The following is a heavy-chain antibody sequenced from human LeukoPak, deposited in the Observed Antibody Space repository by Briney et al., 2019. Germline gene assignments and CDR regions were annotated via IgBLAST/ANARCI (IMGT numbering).Heavy chain of an antibody. CDR1: GFTFSSYE. J-gene: IGHJ6*04. CDR2: ISSSGSTI. Sequence: TGGSLRLSCAASGFTFSSYEMNWVRQAPGKVLEWVSYISSSGSTIYYADSVKGRFTISRDIAKNSLYLQMNSLRAEDTAVYYCAELGITMIGGVWGKGTTVTISS. D-gene: IGHD3-10*02. CDR3: AELGITMIGGV. V-gene: IGHV3-48*03.